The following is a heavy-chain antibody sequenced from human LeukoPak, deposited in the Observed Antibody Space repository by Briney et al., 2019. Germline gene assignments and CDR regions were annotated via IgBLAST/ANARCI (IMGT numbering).Heavy chain of an antibody. V-gene: IGHV3-7*01. Sequence: GGSLRLSCAASGFTFSSDWMSWGRQAPGKGLEWVADIKQDGSEKYYVDSVKGRFTISRDNAKNSLYLQMNSLRAEDTAVYYCARFRTAMQLWKGYYFDYWGQGTLVTVSS. J-gene: IGHJ4*02. CDR3: ARFRTAMQLWKGYYFDY. D-gene: IGHD5-18*01. CDR1: GFTFSSDW. CDR2: IKQDGSEK.